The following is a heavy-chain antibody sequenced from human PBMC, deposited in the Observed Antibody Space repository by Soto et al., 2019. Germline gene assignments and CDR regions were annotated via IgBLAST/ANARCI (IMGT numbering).Heavy chain of an antibody. CDR2: FDPEDGET. D-gene: IGHD1-26*01. V-gene: IGHV1-24*01. J-gene: IGHJ5*02. Sequence: QVQLVQSGAEVKKPGASVKVSCKVSGYTLTELSMHWVRQAPGKGLEWMGGFDPEDGETIYAQKFQGRVTMTEDTSTDTAYMELSSLRSEDTAVHYCATAGIVRRPTVANWFDPWGQGTLVTVSS. CDR3: ATAGIVRRPTVANWFDP. CDR1: GYTLTELS.